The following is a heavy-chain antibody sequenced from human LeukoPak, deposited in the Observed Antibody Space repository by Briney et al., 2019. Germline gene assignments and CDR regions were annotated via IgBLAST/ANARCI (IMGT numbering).Heavy chain of an antibody. CDR2: IYTSGST. CDR3: ARMGGTWFGDLNFYMDV. Sequence: PSQTLSLTCIVSHDSISSGSYYWSWLRHPTGQELEWIGRIYTSGSTNYNPSLKSRVTISVDTSKNDFSLKLSSVTAADTAVYYCARMGGTWFGDLNFYMDVWGKGTTVTISS. V-gene: IGHV4-61*02. D-gene: IGHD3-10*01. CDR1: HDSISSGSYY. J-gene: IGHJ6*03.